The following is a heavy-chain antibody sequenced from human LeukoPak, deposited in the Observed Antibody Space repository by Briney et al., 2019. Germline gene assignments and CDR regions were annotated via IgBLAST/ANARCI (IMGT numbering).Heavy chain of an antibody. CDR3: ARALPDGGERSTVRFDP. CDR1: GGSISYYY. V-gene: IGHV4-59*01. Sequence: PSETLSLTCTVSGGSISYYYWSWIRQPPGKGLEFIAYISTSGRTDYSPSLQSRVTISIDTSKNQFSLKLKSVTAADTAVYYCARALPDGGERSTVRFDPWGQGTLVTVSS. D-gene: IGHD2-21*01. CDR2: ISTSGRT. J-gene: IGHJ5*02.